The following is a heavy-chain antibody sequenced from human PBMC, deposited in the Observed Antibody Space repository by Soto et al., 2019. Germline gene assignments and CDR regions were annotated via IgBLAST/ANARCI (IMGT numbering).Heavy chain of an antibody. V-gene: IGHV1-3*01. CDR1: GYTFTSYA. CDR3: ARSVGELRYFDWFLGY. J-gene: IGHJ4*02. D-gene: IGHD3-9*01. CDR2: INAGNGNT. Sequence: ASVKVSCKASGYTFTSYAMHWVRQAPGQRLEWMGWINAGNGNTKYSQKFQGRVTITRDTSTSTAYMELSSLRSDDTAVYYCARSVGELRYFDWFLGYWGQGTLVTVSS.